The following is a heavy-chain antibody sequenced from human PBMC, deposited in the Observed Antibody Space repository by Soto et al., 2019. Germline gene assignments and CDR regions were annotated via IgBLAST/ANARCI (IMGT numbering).Heavy chain of an antibody. CDR3: ARGKWAVAASPIDY. CDR2: IYSAGST. J-gene: IGHJ4*02. V-gene: IGHV3-53*01. D-gene: IGHD2-15*01. CDR1: GFTVSNNY. Sequence: EVQLVESGGGLIQPGGSLRLSCAASGFTVSNNYMIWVRQAPGKGLEWVSVIYSAGSTYYADSVKGRFTISRDSSKNTLYLQMNSLRAEDTAVYYCARGKWAVAASPIDYWGQGTLVTVSS.